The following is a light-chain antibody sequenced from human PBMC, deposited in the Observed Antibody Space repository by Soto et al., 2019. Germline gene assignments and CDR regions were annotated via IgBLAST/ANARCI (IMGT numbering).Light chain of an antibody. Sequence: EIVLTQSPATLYVSPGGRATLSCRASQNVMYNLAWYQQKPGQAPRLLVYGATTRATDAPPRFRGSGSGTEFRLTTSSLQSEDFATYYCQQYGGWPRTFGQGSRVEIK. J-gene: IGKJ1*01. CDR3: QQYGGWPRT. CDR2: GAT. V-gene: IGKV3-15*01. CDR1: QNVMYN.